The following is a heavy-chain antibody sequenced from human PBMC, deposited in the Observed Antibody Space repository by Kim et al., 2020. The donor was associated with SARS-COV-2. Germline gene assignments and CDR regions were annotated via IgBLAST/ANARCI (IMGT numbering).Heavy chain of an antibody. D-gene: IGHD1-26*01. J-gene: IGHJ4*02. CDR2: INHSGST. Sequence: SETLSLTCAVYGGSFSGYYWSWIRQPPGKGLEWIGEINHSGSTNYNPSLKSRVTISVDTSKNQFSLKLSSVTAADTAVYYCASPKGSSPTSIDYWGQGTLVTVSS. V-gene: IGHV4-34*01. CDR1: GGSFSGYY. CDR3: ASPKGSSPTSIDY.